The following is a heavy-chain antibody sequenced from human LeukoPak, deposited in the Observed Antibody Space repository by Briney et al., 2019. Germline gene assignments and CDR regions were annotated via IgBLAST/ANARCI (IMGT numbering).Heavy chain of an antibody. CDR1: GYSFTSYW. CDR2: IYPGDSDT. Sequence: GESLKISCKGSGYSFTSYWIGWVRQMPGKGLEWMGIIYPGDSDTRYRPSFQGQVTISADKSISTAYLQWSSLKASDTAMYYCARGRWELPFPYYYYYGMDVWGQRTTVTVSS. D-gene: IGHD1-26*01. CDR3: ARGRWELPFPYYYYYGMDV. V-gene: IGHV5-51*01. J-gene: IGHJ6*02.